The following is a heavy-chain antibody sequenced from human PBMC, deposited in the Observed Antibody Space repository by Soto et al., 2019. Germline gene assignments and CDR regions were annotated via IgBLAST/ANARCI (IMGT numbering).Heavy chain of an antibody. V-gene: IGHV2-26*01. J-gene: IGHJ4*02. CDR1: GFSLSKARMG. Sequence: QVTLKESGPVLVKPTETLTLTCTVSGFSLSKARMGVSWIRQPPGKALEWLAHIFSNDEKSYSTSLKSRLTIASDSPKSLVVLTMTNMDPVDTATYYCARYSSGWFIRYFDYWGQGTLVTVSS. CDR3: ARYSSGWFIRYFDY. CDR2: IFSNDEK. D-gene: IGHD6-19*01.